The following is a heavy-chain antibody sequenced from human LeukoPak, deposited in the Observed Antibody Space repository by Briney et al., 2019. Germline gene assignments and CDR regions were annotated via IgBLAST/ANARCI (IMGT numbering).Heavy chain of an antibody. J-gene: IGHJ4*02. CDR2: ISWNSGNI. D-gene: IGHD4-4*01. Sequence: GGSLRLSCAASGFTFDDYAMHWVRQAPGKGLEWVSGISWNSGNIGYADSVKGRFTISRDNAKNSLYLQMNSLRAEDTAVYYCARDGNHYWGQGTLVTVSS. CDR3: ARDGNHY. CDR1: GFTFDDYA. V-gene: IGHV3-9*01.